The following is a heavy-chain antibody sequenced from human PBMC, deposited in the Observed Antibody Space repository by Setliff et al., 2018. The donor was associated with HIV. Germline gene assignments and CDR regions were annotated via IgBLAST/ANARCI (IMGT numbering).Heavy chain of an antibody. V-gene: IGHV1-3*03. D-gene: IGHD3-22*01. J-gene: IGHJ4*02. CDR2: INVDSGNT. CDR3: ARERDSNGYQFDY. Sequence: ASVKVSCKTSGDTFTSYDINWVRQAAGHGLEWMGWINVDSGNTKYLQDLQGRVTITKDRSASTAYMEVSNLRSEDMAVYYCARERDSNGYQFDYWGQGTLVTVSS. CDR1: GDTFTSYD.